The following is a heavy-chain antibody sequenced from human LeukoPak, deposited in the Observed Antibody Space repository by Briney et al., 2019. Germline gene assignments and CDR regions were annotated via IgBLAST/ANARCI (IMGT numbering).Heavy chain of an antibody. CDR3: ARDQDSSGLYFQH. CDR2: IIPIFGTA. J-gene: IGHJ1*01. V-gene: IGHV1-69*13. Sequence: ASVKVSCKASGYTFTSYAMHWVRQAPGQGLEWMGGIIPIFGTANYAQKFPGRVTITADESTSTAYMELSSLRSEDTAVYYCARDQDSSGLYFQHWGQGTLVTVSS. D-gene: IGHD6-19*01. CDR1: GYTFTSYA.